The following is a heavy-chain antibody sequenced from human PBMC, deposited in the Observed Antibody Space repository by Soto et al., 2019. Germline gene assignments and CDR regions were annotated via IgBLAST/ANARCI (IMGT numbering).Heavy chain of an antibody. CDR3: ARGGGNFDH. CDR1: GFTFTGAW. CDR2: VNKDGSDR. J-gene: IGHJ4*02. Sequence: EVQLVESGGGLVQPGGSLRLTCAASGFTFTGAWMSWVRQAPGKGLEWVANVNKDGSDRYYVDSVKGRFTISRDNAKNSLYWEMNSLRADDTAVYYCARGGGNFDHWGQGTLVTVSS. V-gene: IGHV3-7*04. D-gene: IGHD3-16*01.